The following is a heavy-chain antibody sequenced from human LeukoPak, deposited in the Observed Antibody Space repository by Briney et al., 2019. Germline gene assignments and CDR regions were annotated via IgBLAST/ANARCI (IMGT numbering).Heavy chain of an antibody. Sequence: GGSLRLSCAAPGFTFSSHAMHWVRQAPGKGLEWVAVISYDGSNKYYADSVKGRFTISRDNSKNTLYLQMNSLRPEDTAVHYCARGVAPLGELLSRSPYGMDVWGQGTTVTVSS. CDR1: GFTFSSHA. V-gene: IGHV3-30-3*01. J-gene: IGHJ6*02. CDR2: ISYDGSNK. CDR3: ARGVAPLGELLSRSPYGMDV. D-gene: IGHD3-10*01.